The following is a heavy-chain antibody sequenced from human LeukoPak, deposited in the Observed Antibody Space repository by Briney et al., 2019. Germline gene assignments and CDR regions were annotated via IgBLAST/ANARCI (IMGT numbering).Heavy chain of an antibody. CDR2: IYNSGST. CDR3: ARDRGYSYGYYHGMDV. V-gene: IGHV4-59*01. D-gene: IGHD5-18*01. Sequence: SETLSLTCTVSGGPISSYYWSWIRQPPGKGLEWIGYIYNSGSTNYNPSLKSRVTISVDTSKNQFSLKLSSVTAADTAVYYCARDRGYSYGYYHGMDVWGQGTTVTVSS. J-gene: IGHJ6*02. CDR1: GGPISSYY.